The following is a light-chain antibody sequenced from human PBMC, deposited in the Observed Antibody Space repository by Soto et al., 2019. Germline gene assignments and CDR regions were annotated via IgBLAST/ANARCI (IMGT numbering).Light chain of an antibody. Sequence: EIVLTQSPGTLSLSPGERATLSCRASLSVTSNYLAWYQQRPGQAPRLLIYGASTRATGIPDRFSGSGSGTDFTLTISRLEPEDFAVYYCQQYGSSPPRHTFGQGTKLEIK. CDR3: QQYGSSPPRHT. J-gene: IGKJ2*01. CDR2: GAS. CDR1: LSVTSNY. V-gene: IGKV3-20*01.